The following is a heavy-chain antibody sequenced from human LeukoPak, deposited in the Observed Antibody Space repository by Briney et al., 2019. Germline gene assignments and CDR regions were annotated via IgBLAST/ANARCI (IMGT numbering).Heavy chain of an antibody. CDR1: GFTFSDYY. V-gene: IGHV3-11*04. CDR3: ARDGLAAATLHWCFDL. CDR2: ISSSGSTI. J-gene: IGHJ2*01. Sequence: GGSLRLSCAASGFTFSDYYMSWIRQAPGKGLEWVSYISSSGSTIYYADSVKGRFTISRDNAKNSLYLQMSSLRAEDTAVYYCARDGLAAATLHWCFDLWGRGTLVTVSS. D-gene: IGHD2-15*01.